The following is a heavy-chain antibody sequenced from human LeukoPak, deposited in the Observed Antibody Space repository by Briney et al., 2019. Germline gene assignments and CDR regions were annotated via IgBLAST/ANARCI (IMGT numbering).Heavy chain of an antibody. Sequence: KPSETLSLTCTVSGGSISSSSYYWGWIHQPPGKGLEWIGSIYYSGSTYYNPSLKSRVTISVDTSKNQFSLKLSSVTAADTAVYYCARHVRYYDSSGYTYYFDYWGQGTLVTVSS. D-gene: IGHD3-22*01. CDR2: IYYSGST. J-gene: IGHJ4*02. CDR3: ARHVRYYDSSGYTYYFDY. CDR1: GGSISSSSYY. V-gene: IGHV4-39*01.